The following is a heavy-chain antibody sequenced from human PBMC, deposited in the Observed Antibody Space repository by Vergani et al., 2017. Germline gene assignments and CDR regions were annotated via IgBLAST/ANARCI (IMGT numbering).Heavy chain of an antibody. J-gene: IGHJ6*02. Sequence: QLQLQESGPGLVKPSETLSLTCTVSGGSISSSSYYWGWIRQPPGKGLEWIGSIYYSGSTYYNPSLKSRGTISVDTSKNQFSLKLSAVTAVDTAVYYCASAFGAAVGYYYGMDVWDQGTTVTVS. CDR3: ASAFGAAVGYYYGMDV. V-gene: IGHV4-39*07. CDR1: GGSISSSSYY. D-gene: IGHD3-3*01. CDR2: IYYSGST.